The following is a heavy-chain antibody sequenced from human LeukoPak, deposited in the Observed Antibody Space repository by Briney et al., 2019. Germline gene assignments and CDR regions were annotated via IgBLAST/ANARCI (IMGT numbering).Heavy chain of an antibody. CDR1: GGSISSYY. D-gene: IGHD5-24*01. V-gene: IGHV4-59*01. Sequence: SETLSLTCTVSGGSISSYYWSWIRQPPGKGLEWIGYIYYSGSTNYNPSLKSRVTISVDTSKNQFSLKLSSVTAADTAVYYCATTRRLQSFDPWGQGTLVTVSS. J-gene: IGHJ5*02. CDR3: ATTRRLQSFDP. CDR2: IYYSGST.